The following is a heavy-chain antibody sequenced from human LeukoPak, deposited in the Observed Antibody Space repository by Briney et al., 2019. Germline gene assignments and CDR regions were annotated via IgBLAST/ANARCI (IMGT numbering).Heavy chain of an antibody. V-gene: IGHV3-21*06. CDR2: ISGRSSHT. Sequence: GGSLRLSCSASGFTFSDYDMNWIRQAPGKGLEWISAISGRSSHTYYGDSVKRRFSISRDNAKNLLYLQMNGLGAEDTAVYYCGRAFPPLRTSSAGDLWGQGTLVTVSS. J-gene: IGHJ4*02. CDR3: GRAFPPLRTSSAGDL. D-gene: IGHD3-16*01. CDR1: GFTFSDYD.